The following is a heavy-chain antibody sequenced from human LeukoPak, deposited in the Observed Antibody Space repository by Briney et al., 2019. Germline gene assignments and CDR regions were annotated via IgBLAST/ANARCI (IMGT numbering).Heavy chain of an antibody. Sequence: GGSLRLSCAASGFSVTNNYITWVRQAPGKGLEWVSVMYTGGTPYYADSVKGRFTISRDISKNTLYLQMHSLRAEDTAVYYCARDLGETGYCSGGSCYHLWGSGPDHYYYYGMDVWGQGTTVTVSS. CDR1: GFSVTNNY. J-gene: IGHJ6*02. CDR2: MYTGGTP. CDR3: ARDLGETGYCSGGSCYHLWGSGPDHYYYYGMDV. D-gene: IGHD2-15*01. V-gene: IGHV3-53*01.